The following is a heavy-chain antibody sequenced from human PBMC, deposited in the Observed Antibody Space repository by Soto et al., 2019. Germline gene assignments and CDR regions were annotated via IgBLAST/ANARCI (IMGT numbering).Heavy chain of an antibody. CDR1: GDSVTISDYY. D-gene: IGHD3-22*01. Sequence: QLQLQESGPGLVKPSETLSLTCTVSGDSVTISDYYWGWIRQPPGKGLEWIGSIHYSGSTYYNLSRKSRVTISGDTSKKQFSLKLTSVTAADAAVYYCAAHDSGGYYAEYWGQGTLVTVSA. CDR2: IHYSGST. CDR3: AAHDSGGYYAEY. V-gene: IGHV4-39*01. J-gene: IGHJ4*02.